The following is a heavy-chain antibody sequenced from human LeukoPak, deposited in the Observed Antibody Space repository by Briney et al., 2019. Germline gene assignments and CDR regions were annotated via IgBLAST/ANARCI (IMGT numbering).Heavy chain of an antibody. D-gene: IGHD3-22*01. J-gene: IGHJ4*02. CDR3: ARVRNYYDSSGYYY. CDR2: ISWDGGST. CDR1: GFTFDDYT. Sequence: GGSLRLSCAASGFTFDDYTMHWVRQAPGKGLEWVSLISWDGGSTYYADSVKGRFTISRDNSKNSLYLQMNSLRTEDTALYYCARVRNYYDSSGYYYWGQGTLVTVSS. V-gene: IGHV3-43*01.